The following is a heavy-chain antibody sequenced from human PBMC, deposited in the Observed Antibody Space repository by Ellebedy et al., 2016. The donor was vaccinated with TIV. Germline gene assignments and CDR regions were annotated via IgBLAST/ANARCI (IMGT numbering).Heavy chain of an antibody. Sequence: PGGSLRLSCAASGFTFSSYGMHWVRQAPGKGLEWGAVIWYDGSNKYYADSVKGRFTISRDNSKNTLYLQMNSLRAEDTAVYYCARDSAWRGIAVAGNVEVGVFDYWGQGTLVTVSS. J-gene: IGHJ4*02. V-gene: IGHV3-33*01. D-gene: IGHD6-19*01. CDR1: GFTFSSYG. CDR3: ARDSAWRGIAVAGNVEVGVFDY. CDR2: IWYDGSNK.